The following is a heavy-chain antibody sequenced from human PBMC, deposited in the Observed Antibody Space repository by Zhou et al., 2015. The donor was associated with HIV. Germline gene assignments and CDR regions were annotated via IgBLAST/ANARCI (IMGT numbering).Heavy chain of an antibody. J-gene: IGHJ5*02. CDR1: GGTFSTYT. V-gene: IGHV1-69*01. Sequence: QVQLVQSGAEVKKPGSSVKVSCKASGGTFSTYTIGWVRQAPGQGLEWMGGIIPLSGASSYAHKFQDRLTITADESTSTAYMELTGLRSEDTAVYYCARDLGRITMVRGQGHNWFDPWGQGTLVTVSS. CDR3: ARDLGRITMVRGQGHNWFDP. D-gene: IGHD3-10*01. CDR2: IIPLSGAS.